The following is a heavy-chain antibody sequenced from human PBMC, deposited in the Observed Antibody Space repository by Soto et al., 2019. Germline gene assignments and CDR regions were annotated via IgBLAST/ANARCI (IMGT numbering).Heavy chain of an antibody. V-gene: IGHV3-7*03. CDR3: ASLNWEVPATGP. CDR1: GFTFRTYW. J-gene: IGHJ4*02. D-gene: IGHD2-2*01. Sequence: WGSLSLSCAPPGFTFRTYWMNWVRPAPGKGLEWVANIKDDGTKTFYADSVRGRFTISRDNAKNSLYLQMNSLRAEDTAVYYCASLNWEVPATGPWGRGTLVTVSS. CDR2: IKDDGTKT.